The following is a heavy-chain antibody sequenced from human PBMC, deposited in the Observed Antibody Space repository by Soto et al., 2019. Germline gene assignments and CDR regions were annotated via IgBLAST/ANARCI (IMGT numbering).Heavy chain of an antibody. CDR1: GGSISSGGYS. CDR2: IYHSGRT. Sequence: QLRLQESGSGLVKPSQTLALTCAVSGGSISSGGYSWSWIRQPPGKGLEWIGYIYHSGRTYYNPSLKSRVTISVDRSKNQFSLKLSSVTAADTAVYYCAIVPDYWGQGTVVTVSS. CDR3: AIVPDY. J-gene: IGHJ4*02. D-gene: IGHD2-2*01. V-gene: IGHV4-30-2*01.